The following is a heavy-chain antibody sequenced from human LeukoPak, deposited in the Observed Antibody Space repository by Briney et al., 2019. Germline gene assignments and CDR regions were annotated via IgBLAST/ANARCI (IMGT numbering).Heavy chain of an antibody. D-gene: IGHD6-13*01. V-gene: IGHV4-39*07. CDR2: IYYSGST. Sequence: SETLSLTCTVSGGSISSTGYYWGWIRQPPGKGLEWIGSIYYSGSTNYNPSLKSRVTISVDTSKNQFSLKLSSVTAADTAVYYCARGGGAAGYWGQGTLVTVSS. J-gene: IGHJ4*02. CDR3: ARGGGAAGY. CDR1: GGSISSTGYY.